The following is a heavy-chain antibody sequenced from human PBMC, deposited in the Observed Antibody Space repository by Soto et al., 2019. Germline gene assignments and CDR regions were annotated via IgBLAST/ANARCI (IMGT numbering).Heavy chain of an antibody. J-gene: IGHJ6*02. Sequence: RSQTLSLTCVGSGDTVSSNSVAWNWVRQSPSRGLEWLGRTYYRSRWYSDYAVSVRSRIDINADTSKNQVSLQLNSVTPEDTTVYYCARSEEDSDYYYYGMDVWGQGTTVTVSS. CDR1: GDTVSSNSVA. CDR3: ARSEEDSDYYYYGMDV. V-gene: IGHV6-1*01. CDR2: TYYRSRWYS. D-gene: IGHD2-15*01.